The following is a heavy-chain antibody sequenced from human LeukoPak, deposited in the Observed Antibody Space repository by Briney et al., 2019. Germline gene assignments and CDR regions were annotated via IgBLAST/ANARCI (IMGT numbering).Heavy chain of an antibody. CDR2: ISGSGGST. Sequence: GGSLRLSCAASGFTFSSYAMSWVRQAPGKELEWVSAISGSGGSTYYADSVKGRFTISRDNSKNTLYLQMNSLRAEDTAVYYCAKEDCSGGSCYYYYGMDVWGQGTTVTVSS. J-gene: IGHJ6*02. D-gene: IGHD2-15*01. CDR3: AKEDCSGGSCYYYYGMDV. V-gene: IGHV3-23*01. CDR1: GFTFSSYA.